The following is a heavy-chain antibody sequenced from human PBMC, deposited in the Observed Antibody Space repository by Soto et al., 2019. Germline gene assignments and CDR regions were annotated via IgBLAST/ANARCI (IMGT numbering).Heavy chain of an antibody. D-gene: IGHD2-15*01. CDR2: IIPMFAAT. V-gene: IGHV1-69*01. J-gene: IGHJ4*02. CDR3: ARGGIVAVPAALSSYDDYTNYRFDS. Sequence: QVQLAQSGAEVRKPGSSVKVSCRASGGSFSDFAFSWVRQAPGQGLEWMGGIIPMFAATKYAQRFQGRVTITADAPTRTVYLALRSLTSDDSAVYYCARGGIVAVPAALSSYDDYTNYRFDSWGQGTLVSVSS. CDR1: GGSFSDFA.